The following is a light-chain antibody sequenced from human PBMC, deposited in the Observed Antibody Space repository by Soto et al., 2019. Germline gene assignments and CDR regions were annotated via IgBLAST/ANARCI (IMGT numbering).Light chain of an antibody. CDR3: CSYAGSSIFYV. CDR2: EGS. V-gene: IGLV2-23*01. J-gene: IGLJ1*01. Sequence: QSALTQPASVSGSPGQSITISCTGTSSDFGSYNLVSWYQQHPGKAPKLMIYEGSKRPSGISNRFSGSKSGNTASLTISGLQADDEADYFCCSYAGSSIFYVFGTGTKVTV. CDR1: SSDFGSYNL.